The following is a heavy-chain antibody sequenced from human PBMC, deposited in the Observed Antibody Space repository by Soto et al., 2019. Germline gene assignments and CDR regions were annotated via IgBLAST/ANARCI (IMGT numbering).Heavy chain of an antibody. CDR2: IIPLLRTV. Sequence: QEDLVQSGAEVKKPGSSVNVSCKASGGTFGSYSITWVRQAPGQRLEWMGEIIPLLRTVNYAQKFQGRVTITGDRSTSTGYMALSSLRSDDTAVYYCARDPVDLFGYRDFWGQGTTVTVSS. J-gene: IGHJ6*02. CDR1: GGTFGSYS. CDR3: ARDPVDLFGYRDF. V-gene: IGHV1-69*06. D-gene: IGHD2-2*02.